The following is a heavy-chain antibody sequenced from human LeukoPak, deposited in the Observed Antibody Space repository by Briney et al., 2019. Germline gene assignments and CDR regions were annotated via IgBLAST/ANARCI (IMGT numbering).Heavy chain of an antibody. D-gene: IGHD3-3*01. CDR1: GFTFSSYS. J-gene: IGHJ4*02. CDR2: IYSGGST. V-gene: IGHV3-53*01. Sequence: GGSLRLSCAASGFTFSSYSMNWVRQAPGKGLEWVSVIYSGGSTYYADSVKGRFTISRDNSKNTLYLQMNSLRAEDTAVYYCARDRIDFGVDYWGQGTLVTVSS. CDR3: ARDRIDFGVDY.